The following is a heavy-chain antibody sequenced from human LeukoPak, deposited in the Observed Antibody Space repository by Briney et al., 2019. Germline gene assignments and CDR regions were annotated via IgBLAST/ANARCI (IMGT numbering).Heavy chain of an antibody. CDR2: IYYSGST. CDR3: ARAPQTTTADWFDP. D-gene: IGHD4-11*01. V-gene: IGHV4-59*01. CDR1: GGSISSYY. J-gene: IGHJ5*02. Sequence: SETLSLTCTVSGGSISSYYWSWIRQPPGKGLEWIGYIYYSGSTNYNPSLKSRVTISVDTSKNQFSLKLSPVTAADTAVYYCARAPQTTTADWFDPWGQGTLVTVSS.